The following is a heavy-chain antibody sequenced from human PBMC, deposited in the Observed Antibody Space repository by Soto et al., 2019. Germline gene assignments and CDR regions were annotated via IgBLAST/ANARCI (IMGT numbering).Heavy chain of an antibody. J-gene: IGHJ4*02. V-gene: IGHV2-26*01. CDR1: GFSLSNARMG. CDR3: ARIRVAAAGTDPQYYFDY. D-gene: IGHD6-13*01. Sequence: QVTLKESGPVLVKPTETLTLTCTVSGFSLSNARMGVSWIRQPPGKALEWLAHIFSNDEKSYSTSLKSRLTISKDTSKSPVVLTMTNMDPVDTATYYCARIRVAAAGTDPQYYFDYWGQGTLVTVSS. CDR2: IFSNDEK.